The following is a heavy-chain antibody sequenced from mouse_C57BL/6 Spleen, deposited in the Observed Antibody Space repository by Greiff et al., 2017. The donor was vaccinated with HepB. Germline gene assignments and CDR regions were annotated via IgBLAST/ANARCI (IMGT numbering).Heavy chain of an antibody. D-gene: IGHD2-2*01. J-gene: IGHJ2*01. CDR3: ARNGWYY. Sequence: EVKLVESGPVLVKPGASVKMSCKASGYTFTDYYMNWVKQSHGKSLEWIGVINPYNGGTSYNQKFKGKATLTVVKSSSTAYMELNSLTSEDSAVYYCARNGWYYWGQGTTLTVSS. CDR1: GYTFTDYY. V-gene: IGHV1-19*01. CDR2: INPYNGGT.